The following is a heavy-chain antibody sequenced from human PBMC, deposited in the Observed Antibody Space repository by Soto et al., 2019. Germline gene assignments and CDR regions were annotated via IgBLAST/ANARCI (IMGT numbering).Heavy chain of an antibody. CDR2: IKQDGSEK. CDR1: GFTFSSYW. CDR3: ARDKGSIAAAGAYYYYYMDV. V-gene: IGHV3-7*01. J-gene: IGHJ6*03. Sequence: GGSLRLSCAASGFTFSSYWMSWVRQAPGKGLEWVANIKQDGSEKYYVDSVKGRFTISRDNAKNSLYLQMNSLRAEDTAVYYCARDKGSIAAAGAYYYYYMDVWGKGTTVTVSS. D-gene: IGHD6-13*01.